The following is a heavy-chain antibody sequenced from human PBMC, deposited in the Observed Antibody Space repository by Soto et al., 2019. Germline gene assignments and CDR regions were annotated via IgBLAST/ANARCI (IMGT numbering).Heavy chain of an antibody. CDR3: ASDPGEDFHWPHGFYI. Sequence: GRSLRLPCAASGFSFSSYTMNWIRQAPGKGLQWVSSIRTSITYIYYADSEKGRFTISRDNAKGSLNLQMNSLIAEDTAVYYCASDPGEDFHWPHGFYIWRQVTMVTVSS. D-gene: IGHD3-9*01. CDR1: GFSFSSYT. CDR2: IRTSITYI. V-gene: IGHV3-21*06. J-gene: IGHJ3*02.